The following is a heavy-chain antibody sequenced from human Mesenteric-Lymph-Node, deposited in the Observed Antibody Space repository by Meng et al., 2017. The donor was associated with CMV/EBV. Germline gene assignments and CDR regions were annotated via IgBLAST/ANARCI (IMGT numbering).Heavy chain of an antibody. J-gene: IGHJ4*02. Sequence: SETLSLTCTVSGGSISSSSYYWGWIRQPPGKGLEWIGSIYYSGSTYYNPSLKSRVTISVDTSKNQFSLKLSSVTAADTAVYYCARLGYCSGGSCPYFDYWGQGTLVTVSS. V-gene: IGHV4-39*07. CDR2: IYYSGST. CDR1: GGSISSSSYY. CDR3: ARLGYCSGGSCPYFDY. D-gene: IGHD2-15*01.